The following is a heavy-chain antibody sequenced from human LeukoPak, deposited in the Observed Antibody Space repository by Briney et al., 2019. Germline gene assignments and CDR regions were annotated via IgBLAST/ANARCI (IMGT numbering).Heavy chain of an antibody. CDR3: ATAAKGGMVGATYYFEY. D-gene: IGHD1-26*01. Sequence: SETLSLTCTVSGYSISSGYCWGWIRQPPGKGLEWIGSIYHSGSTYYNPSLKSRVTISVDTSKNQFSLKLSSVTAADTAVYYCATAAKGGMVGATYYFEYWGQGALVTVSS. J-gene: IGHJ4*02. V-gene: IGHV4-38-2*02. CDR2: IYHSGST. CDR1: GYSISSGYC.